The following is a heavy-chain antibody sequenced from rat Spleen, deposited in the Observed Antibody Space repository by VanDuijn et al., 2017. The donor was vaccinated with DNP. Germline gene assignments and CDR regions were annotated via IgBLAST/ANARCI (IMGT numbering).Heavy chain of an antibody. J-gene: IGHJ3*01. CDR3: VRQELRRLYWFAY. CDR1: GFTFSNYY. D-gene: IGHD1-11*01. V-gene: IGHV5-25*01. Sequence: EVQLVESGGGLVQPGRSMKLSCAASGFTFSNYYMAWVRQAPTKGLEWVASISTGGGSTYYRDSVKGRFTISRDNAKSSLYLQMDSLRSEDTATYYCVRQELRRLYWFAYWGQGTLVTVSS. CDR2: ISTGGGST.